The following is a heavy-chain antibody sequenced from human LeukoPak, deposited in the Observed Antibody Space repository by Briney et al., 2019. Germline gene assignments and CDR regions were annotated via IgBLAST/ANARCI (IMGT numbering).Heavy chain of an antibody. V-gene: IGHV4-39*01. J-gene: IGHJ4*02. Sequence: SETLSLTCTVSGGSISSSTYYWGWIRQPPGKGLEWIGSIYYSGSTYYNPSLKSRVTISVDTSKNQFSLSSVTAADTAVYYCARHSRGPAAGPAFDYWGQGSVVTVSS. CDR3: ARHSRGPAAGPAFDY. CDR2: IYYSGST. CDR1: GGSISSSTYY. D-gene: IGHD6-13*01.